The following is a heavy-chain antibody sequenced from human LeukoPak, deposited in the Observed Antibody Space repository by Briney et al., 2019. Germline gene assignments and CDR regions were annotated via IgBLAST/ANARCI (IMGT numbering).Heavy chain of an antibody. CDR2: MSGNGGGT. CDR1: GFIFTNYA. Sequence: GGSLRLSCAASGFIFTNYAMSWVRQAPGKGLEWVSTMSGNGGGTYYADSVKGRFTISRDSSKNTMYLQMNSLRAEDTAVYYCAKDSSHIVVVPAADFDYWGQGTLVTVSS. CDR3: AKDSSHIVVVPAADFDY. D-gene: IGHD2-2*01. J-gene: IGHJ4*02. V-gene: IGHV3-23*01.